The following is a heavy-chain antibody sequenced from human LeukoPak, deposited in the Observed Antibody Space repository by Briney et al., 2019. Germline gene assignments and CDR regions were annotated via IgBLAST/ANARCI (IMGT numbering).Heavy chain of an antibody. J-gene: IGHJ5*02. Sequence: GASVKVSCKASGYTFTNYGISWVRQAPGQGPEWMGWISAYSGHTNYAQELQGRVTMTTDTSTSTAYMGLRSLRSDDTAVYYCARDNHSGSWSWFDPWGQGTLVSVSA. CDR3: ARDNHSGSWSWFDP. D-gene: IGHD6-13*01. CDR1: GYTFTNYG. CDR2: ISAYSGHT. V-gene: IGHV1-18*01.